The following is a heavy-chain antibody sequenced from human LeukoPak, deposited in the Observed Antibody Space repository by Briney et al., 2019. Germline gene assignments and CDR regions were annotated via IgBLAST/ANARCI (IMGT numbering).Heavy chain of an antibody. V-gene: IGHV4-59*01. CDR3: ATNLDYYDSSXFVFDX. CDR2: IYYSGST. D-gene: IGHD3-22*01. CDR1: GGSISSYY. Sequence: SETLSLTCTVSGGSISSYYWSWIRQPPGKGLEWIGYIYYSGSTNYNPSLKSRVTISGDTSKNQFSLKLSSVTAADTAVYYCATNLDYYDSSXFVFDXWGQGTMVTVSS. J-gene: IGHJ3*01.